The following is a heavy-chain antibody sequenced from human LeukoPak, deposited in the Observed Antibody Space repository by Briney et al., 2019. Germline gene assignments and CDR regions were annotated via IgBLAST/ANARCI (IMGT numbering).Heavy chain of an antibody. CDR2: ISPDGSGK. Sequence: GGSLRLSCAASGFTFNTYWMNWVRQAPGRGLEWVANISPDGSGKYYVASVKGRFTISRDNAKNSLYLQMNSLRAEDTAVYYCARAQSEVEPLDYWGQGTLVTVSS. D-gene: IGHD1-1*01. V-gene: IGHV3-7*01. CDR1: GFTFNTYW. J-gene: IGHJ4*02. CDR3: ARAQSEVEPLDY.